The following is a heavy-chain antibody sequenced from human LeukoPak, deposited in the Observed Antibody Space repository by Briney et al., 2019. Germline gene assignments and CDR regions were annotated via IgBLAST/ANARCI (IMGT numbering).Heavy chain of an antibody. Sequence: GGSLRLSCAASGFTFSSYSMNWVRQASGKGLEWVSSISSSSSYIYYADSVKGRFTISRDNAKNSLYLQMNSLRAEDTAVYYCARDAEMATRPYYFDYWGQGTLVTVSS. CDR3: ARDAEMATRPYYFDY. CDR2: ISSSSSYI. CDR1: GFTFSSYS. V-gene: IGHV3-21*01. D-gene: IGHD5-12*01. J-gene: IGHJ4*02.